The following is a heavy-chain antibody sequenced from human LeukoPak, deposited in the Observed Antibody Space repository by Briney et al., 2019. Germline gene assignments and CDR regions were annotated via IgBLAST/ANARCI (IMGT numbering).Heavy chain of an antibody. CDR1: GFTFDDYA. J-gene: IGHJ4*02. CDR3: AKDVKAQQWLIDY. CDR2: ISGSGGST. Sequence: PGGSLRLSCAASGFTFDDYAMHWVRQAPGKGLEWVSAISGSGGSTYYADSVKGRFTISRDDSKNTLYLQMNSLRAEDTAVYYCAKDVKAQQWLIDYWGQGTLVTVSS. V-gene: IGHV3-23*01. D-gene: IGHD6-19*01.